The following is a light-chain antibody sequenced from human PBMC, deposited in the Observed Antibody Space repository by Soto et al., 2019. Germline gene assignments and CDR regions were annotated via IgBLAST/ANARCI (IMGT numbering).Light chain of an antibody. V-gene: IGLV1-47*01. Sequence: QSVLTQPPSASGTPGQRVTISCSGSSSNIGSNYVYWYQQLPGTAPKLLIYRNNQRPSGVPDRFSGSKSGTSASLAISGLRSEDEAEYYCAAWYDSLSGLYVFGTGTRSPS. J-gene: IGLJ1*01. CDR3: AAWYDSLSGLYV. CDR2: RNN. CDR1: SSNIGSNY.